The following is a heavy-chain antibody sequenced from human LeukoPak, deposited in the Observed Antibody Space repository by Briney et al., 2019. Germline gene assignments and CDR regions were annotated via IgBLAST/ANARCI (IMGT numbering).Heavy chain of an antibody. CDR1: GGSFSGYY. CDR2: INHSGSA. D-gene: IGHD5-18*01. J-gene: IGHJ4*02. Sequence: SETLSLTCAVSGGSFSGYYWTWIRQPPGKGLEWIGEINHSGSANYSPSLSSRVTISLDMSENQFSLKLTSVTAADTAVYYCARGRVDTAMEFDYWGQGTLVTVSS. V-gene: IGHV4-34*01. CDR3: ARGRVDTAMEFDY.